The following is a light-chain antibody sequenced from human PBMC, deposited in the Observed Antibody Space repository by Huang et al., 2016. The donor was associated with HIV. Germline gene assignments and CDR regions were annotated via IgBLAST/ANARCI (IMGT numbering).Light chain of an antibody. J-gene: IGKJ2*01. CDR1: QTISNW. CDR2: QAS. Sequence: DIQMTQSPSTLSASVGDRVTITCRARQTISNWLAWYQQKPGKAPKLLIYQASTLESGVPSRFRGSGSGTEFTLTINSLQPDDFATYYCQQYNSYSYTFGQGTKLDIK. CDR3: QQYNSYSYT. V-gene: IGKV1-5*03.